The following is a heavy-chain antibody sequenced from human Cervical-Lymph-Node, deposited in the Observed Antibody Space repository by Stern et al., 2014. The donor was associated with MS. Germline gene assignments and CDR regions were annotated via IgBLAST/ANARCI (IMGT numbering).Heavy chain of an antibody. Sequence: EVQLEDSGGGLVQPGGSLRLSCAASGFTFSSYWMNWVRQAPGKGLEWGANIKEDGSETYYVDSVKGRFTIARDNAKNTVYLQMNSLRAEDTAVYYCARGSDTWGQGTLVTVSS. D-gene: IGHD2-15*01. CDR3: ARGSDT. CDR2: IKEDGSET. CDR1: GFTFSSYW. V-gene: IGHV3-7*01. J-gene: IGHJ5*02.